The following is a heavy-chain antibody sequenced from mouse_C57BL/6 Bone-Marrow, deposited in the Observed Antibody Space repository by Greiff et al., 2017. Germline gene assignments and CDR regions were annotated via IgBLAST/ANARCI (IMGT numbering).Heavy chain of an antibody. CDR1: GYTFTDYY. CDR3: ARSWLLHSEAMDY. J-gene: IGHJ4*01. D-gene: IGHD2-3*01. V-gene: IGHV1-76*01. Sequence: VQLQQSGPELVRPGASVKLSCKASGYTFTDYYINWVKQRPGQGLEWIARIYPGSGNTYYNEKFKGKATLTAEQSSRTAYMQLSSLTSEDSAVYFCARSWLLHSEAMDYWGRGTAVTVSS. CDR2: IYPGSGNT.